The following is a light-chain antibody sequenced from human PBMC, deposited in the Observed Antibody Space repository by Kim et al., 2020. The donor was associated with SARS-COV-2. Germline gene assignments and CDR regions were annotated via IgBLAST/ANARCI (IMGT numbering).Light chain of an antibody. CDR2: KYN. Sequence: GQRVDISCSGSSSNVERHYENWYQQLPGTAPKVFIYKYNQRPSGAPDRFSGSRSGTSASLAISGLQSEDEADYYCATWDVSLNGWVFGGGTQLTVL. V-gene: IGLV1-44*01. CDR3: ATWDVSLNGWV. CDR1: SSNVERHY. J-gene: IGLJ3*02.